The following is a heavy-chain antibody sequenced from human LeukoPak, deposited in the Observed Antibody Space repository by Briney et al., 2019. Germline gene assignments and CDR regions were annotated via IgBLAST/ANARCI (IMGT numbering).Heavy chain of an antibody. V-gene: IGHV1-18*01. D-gene: IGHD6-25*01. Sequence: ASVKVSCKASGYTFNTYGISWVRQAPGQGLEWMGWISTYNGDVNYVQNLQGRVTMTTDTSTRTAYMELMSLRSDDTAVYYCKRDGQRPRLNPDYWGQGTLVTVSS. J-gene: IGHJ4*02. CDR3: KRDGQRPRLNPDY. CDR2: ISTYNGDV. CDR1: GYTFNTYG.